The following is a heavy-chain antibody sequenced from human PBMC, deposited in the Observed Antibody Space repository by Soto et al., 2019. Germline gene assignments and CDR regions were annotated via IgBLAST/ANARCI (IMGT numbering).Heavy chain of an antibody. J-gene: IGHJ6*02. Sequence: SGPTLVNPTQTLTLTCTFSAFSLSTGGVGVGWIRQPPGKALEWLALIYWDDDKRCSPSLRSRLTITKDTSKNQVVLTVTNMDPVDTATYYCIQSRCGGDCLQSYASYYYYGMDVWGQGTTVTVSS. CDR3: IQSRCGGDCLQSYASYYYYGMDV. CDR1: AFSLSTGGVG. D-gene: IGHD2-21*02. CDR2: IYWDDDK. V-gene: IGHV2-5*02.